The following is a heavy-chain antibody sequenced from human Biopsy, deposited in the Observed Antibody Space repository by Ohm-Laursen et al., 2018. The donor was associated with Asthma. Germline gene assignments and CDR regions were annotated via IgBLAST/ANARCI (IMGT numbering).Heavy chain of an antibody. Sequence: SSLRLSCAASGFVFDDYALHWVRQTPGKGLEWVSSIIWNGARVDYADAVKGRFTISRDNAKNSLYLQMNTLKTEDTAIYFCAKASSSGWSAPLDYWGQGMLVTVSS. CDR2: IIWNGARV. D-gene: IGHD6-19*01. J-gene: IGHJ4*02. CDR3: AKASSSGWSAPLDY. V-gene: IGHV3-9*01. CDR1: GFVFDDYA.